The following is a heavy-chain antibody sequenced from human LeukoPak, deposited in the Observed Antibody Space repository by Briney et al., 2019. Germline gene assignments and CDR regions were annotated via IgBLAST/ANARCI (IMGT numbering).Heavy chain of an antibody. CDR1: GGSISSYY. Sequence: PSETLSLTCTVSGGSISSYYWSWIRQPPGKGLEWIGYIYYSGSTNYNSSFKSRVTISIDTSKNQFSLRLSSVTAADTAVYYCARDDGSGSYYKGNWFDPWGQGTLVTVSS. V-gene: IGHV4-59*01. J-gene: IGHJ5*02. CDR3: ARDDGSGSYYKGNWFDP. D-gene: IGHD3-10*01. CDR2: IYYSGST.